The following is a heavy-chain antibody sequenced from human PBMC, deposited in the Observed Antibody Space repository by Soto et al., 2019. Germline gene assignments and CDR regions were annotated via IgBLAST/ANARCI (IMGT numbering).Heavy chain of an antibody. V-gene: IGHV4-31*03. D-gene: IGHD3-22*01. CDR2: IYYSGST. CDR3: ARVDGYYHNFDY. Sequence: PSETLSLTCPVSGGSVSSGGYYWSWIRQHPGKGLEWIGYIYYSGSTYYNPSLKSRVTISVDTSKNQFSLKLSSVTAADTAVYYCARVDGYYHNFDYWGQGTLVTVSS. CDR1: GGSVSSGGYY. J-gene: IGHJ4*02.